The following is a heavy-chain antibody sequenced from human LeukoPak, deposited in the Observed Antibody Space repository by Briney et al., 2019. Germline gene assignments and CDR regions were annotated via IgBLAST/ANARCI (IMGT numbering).Heavy chain of an antibody. CDR1: GGSFSNYY. V-gene: IGHV4-34*01. J-gene: IGHJ6*03. CDR3: ARRWNYGRNYYIDV. D-gene: IGHD1-7*01. Sequence: SQTLSLTCAVYGGSFSNYYWNWIRQPPGKGLEWLGEINDNGRANYNPSLMSRVTVSVDPSKNQFSLRLTSVTATDTAVYYCARRWNYGRNYYIDVWGKGATVSVSS. CDR2: INDNGRA.